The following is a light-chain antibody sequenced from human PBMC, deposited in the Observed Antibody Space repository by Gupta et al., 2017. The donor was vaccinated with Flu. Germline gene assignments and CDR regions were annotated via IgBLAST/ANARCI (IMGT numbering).Light chain of an antibody. Sequence: QSVLTQPPSVSAAPGQRVTIPCSGGNSNFGRNYVSWYQQVPGAAPKLVIYDNHKRPEGIPARFSGSKSGTSATLDITELQTADEADYFCGSWDSSLGAGVFGGGTKLTVL. V-gene: IGLV1-51*01. CDR2: DNH. CDR3: GSWDSSLGAGV. J-gene: IGLJ3*02. CDR1: NSNFGRNY.